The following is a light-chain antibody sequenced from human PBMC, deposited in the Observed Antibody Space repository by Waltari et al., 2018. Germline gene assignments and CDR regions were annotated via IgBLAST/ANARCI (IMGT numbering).Light chain of an antibody. V-gene: IGKV1-39*01. CDR1: QIISTY. J-gene: IGKJ2*01. CDR2: GTS. Sequence: DIQMTQSSSSLAASVGDRVTITCRASQIISTYLNWYQQKPGKAPMLLIYGTSGLQSGVPSRFSGSGSGTDFTLAISSLQPEDFATYYCQQSYSSPYTFGQGTQLQIK. CDR3: QQSYSSPYT.